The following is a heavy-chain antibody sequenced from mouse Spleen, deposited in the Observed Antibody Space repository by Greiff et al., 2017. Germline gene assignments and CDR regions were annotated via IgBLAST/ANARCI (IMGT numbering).Heavy chain of an antibody. CDR1: GFTFSSYA. V-gene: IGHV5-9-3*01. CDR3: ARHPAYYGSSYGYFDV. Sequence: DVQLVESGGGLVKPGGSLKLSCAASGFTFSSYAMSWVRQTPEKRLEWVATISSGGSYTYYPDSVKGRFTISRDNAKNTLYLQMSSLRSEDTAMYYCARHPAYYGSSYGYFDVWGAGTTVTVSS. CDR2: ISSGGSYT. J-gene: IGHJ1*01. D-gene: IGHD1-1*01.